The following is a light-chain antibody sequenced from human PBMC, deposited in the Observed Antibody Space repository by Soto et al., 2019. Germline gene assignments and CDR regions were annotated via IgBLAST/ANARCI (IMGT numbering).Light chain of an antibody. CDR3: QQYNYWPPWT. J-gene: IGKJ1*01. V-gene: IGKV3-15*01. CDR2: DAS. Sequence: EIVMTQSPVTLPVPPRARATLSCRASQTVGSNLAWYPQKPGQAPRLLIFDASTRPTGIPARLSGSGSGTGFTLTISSLQPEDLGFDYCQQYNYWPPWTFGQGTKVEVK. CDR1: QTVGSN.